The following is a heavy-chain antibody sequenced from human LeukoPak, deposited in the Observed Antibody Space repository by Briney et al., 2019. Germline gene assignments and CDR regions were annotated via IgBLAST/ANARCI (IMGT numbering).Heavy chain of an antibody. J-gene: IGHJ5*02. V-gene: IGHV1-69*13. Sequence: SVKVSCKASGGTFSSYAISWVRQAPGQGLEWMGGTIPIFGTANYAQKFQGRVTITADESTSTAYMELSSLRSEDTAVYYCARDSWDSSGYYLNWFDPWGQGTLVTVSS. CDR3: ARDSWDSSGYYLNWFDP. CDR1: GGTFSSYA. CDR2: TIPIFGTA. D-gene: IGHD3-22*01.